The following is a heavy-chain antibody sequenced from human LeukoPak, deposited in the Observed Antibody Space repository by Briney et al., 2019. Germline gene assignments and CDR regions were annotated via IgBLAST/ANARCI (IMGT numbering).Heavy chain of an antibody. V-gene: IGHV3-20*04. CDR2: INWNGDRT. CDR3: ARAESPPTSPFPYYYHC. CDR1: GFTFDDYG. J-gene: IGHJ4*02. Sequence: PGGSLRLSCAASGFTFDDYGMSWVRQVPGKGLEWISGINWNGDRTDYADSVKGRFTISRDNAKNSLDLQMNSLRVEDMSLHYCARAESPPTSPFPYYYHCWGQGTLVTVSS. D-gene: IGHD5-12*01.